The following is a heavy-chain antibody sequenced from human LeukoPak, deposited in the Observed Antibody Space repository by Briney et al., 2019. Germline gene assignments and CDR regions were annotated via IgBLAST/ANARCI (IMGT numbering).Heavy chain of an antibody. V-gene: IGHV4-38-2*02. CDR3: ARGGSRYQLLNWFDP. CDR2: IYHTSST. J-gene: IGHJ5*02. Sequence: PSETLSLTCTVSGYSISSGYYWAWIRQTPGKGLEWIGSIYHTSSTYCNPSLRSRVTISVDTSKNQFSLKLSSLTAADTAVYYCARGGSRYQLLNWFDPWGQGTLVTASS. CDR1: GYSISSGYY. D-gene: IGHD2-2*01.